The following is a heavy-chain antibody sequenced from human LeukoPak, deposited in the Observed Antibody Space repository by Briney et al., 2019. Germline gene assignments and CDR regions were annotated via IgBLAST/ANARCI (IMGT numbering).Heavy chain of an antibody. CDR1: GYTFTTYG. V-gene: IGHV1-18*01. CDR3: ARVKARSGSYSLDY. CDR2: ISAHNGDT. J-gene: IGHJ4*02. D-gene: IGHD1-26*01. Sequence: GASVTVSCKASGYTFTTYGISWVRQAPGQGVEWMGWISAHNGDTNYAQRLQGRVTMTTDTSTSTAYMELRSLRSDDTAVYYCARVKARSGSYSLDYWGQGTLVTVSS.